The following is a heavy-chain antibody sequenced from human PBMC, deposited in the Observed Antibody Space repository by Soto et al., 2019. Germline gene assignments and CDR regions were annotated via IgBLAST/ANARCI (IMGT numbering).Heavy chain of an antibody. CDR3: AREVALYYYGMDV. D-gene: IGHD2-15*01. V-gene: IGHV5-10-1*01. J-gene: IGHJ6*02. CDR1: GFSFTSYW. Sequence: GESLKISCKGSGFSFTSYWISWVRQMPGKGLGGRGRLDPDDSDNNYSPSFQGNVTISVDKSISTAYLQWSSLKASDTAMYYCAREVALYYYGMDVWGQGTTVTVSS. CDR2: LDPDDSDN.